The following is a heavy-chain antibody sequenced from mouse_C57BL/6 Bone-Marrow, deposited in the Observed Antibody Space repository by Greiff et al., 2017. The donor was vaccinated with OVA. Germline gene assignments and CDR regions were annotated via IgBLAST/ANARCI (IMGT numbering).Heavy chain of an antibody. J-gene: IGHJ2*01. V-gene: IGHV1-64*01. CDR2: IHPNSGST. Sequence: VQLKQPGAELVKPGASVKLSCKASGYTFTSYWMHWVKQRPGQGLEWIGMIHPNSGSTNYNEKFKSKAKLTVHKSSSTAYMQLSSLTSEDSAVYYCARGITTVVAPYYWGQGTTLTVSS. D-gene: IGHD1-1*01. CDR3: ARGITTVVAPYY. CDR1: GYTFTSYW.